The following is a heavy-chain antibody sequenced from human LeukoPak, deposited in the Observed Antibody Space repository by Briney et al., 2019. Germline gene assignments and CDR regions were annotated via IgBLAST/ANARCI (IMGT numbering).Heavy chain of an antibody. D-gene: IGHD3-10*01. CDR2: IYYSGST. V-gene: IGHV4-39*01. Sequence: PSETLSLTCTVSGGSISSSSYYWGWIRQPPGKGLEWIGSIYYSGSTYYNPSLKSRVTISVDTSKNQFSLKLSSVTAADTAVYYCARHELLWFGESRGWFDPWGQGTLVTVSS. CDR1: GGSISSSSYY. CDR3: ARHELLWFGESRGWFDP. J-gene: IGHJ5*02.